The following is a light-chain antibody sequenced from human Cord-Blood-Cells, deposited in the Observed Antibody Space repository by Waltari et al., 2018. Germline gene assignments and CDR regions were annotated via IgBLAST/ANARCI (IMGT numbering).Light chain of an antibody. J-gene: IGKJ5*01. CDR1: QSVSSY. CDR2: DAA. Sequence: EIVLTQSPATLSLSPGERATLSCRASQSVSSYLAWYQQKPCQTPRLLIYDAANRATCIPARFIGSGSGTDFTRTISSLEPEDFAVYYCQQRSNWPITFGQGTRLEIK. CDR3: QQRSNWPIT. V-gene: IGKV3-11*01.